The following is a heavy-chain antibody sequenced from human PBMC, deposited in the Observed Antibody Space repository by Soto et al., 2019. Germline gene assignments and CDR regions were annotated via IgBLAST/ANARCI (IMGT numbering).Heavy chain of an antibody. J-gene: IGHJ4*02. CDR3: ARIYDSSGYYVGPFDY. V-gene: IGHV3-7*01. D-gene: IGHD3-22*01. CDR2: IKQDGSEK. CDR1: GFTFSSYW. Sequence: PGGSLRLSCAPSGFTFSSYWMSWVRQAPGKGLEWVSNIKQDGSEKYYVDSVKGRFTISRDNAKNSLYLQMNSLRAEDTAVYYCARIYDSSGYYVGPFDYWGQGTLVTVSS.